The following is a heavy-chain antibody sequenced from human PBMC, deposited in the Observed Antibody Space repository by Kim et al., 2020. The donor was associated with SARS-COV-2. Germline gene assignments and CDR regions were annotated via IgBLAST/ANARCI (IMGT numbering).Heavy chain of an antibody. V-gene: IGHV4-34*01. CDR2: INHSGST. CDR1: GGSFSGYY. Sequence: SETLSLTCAVYGGSFSGYYWSWIRQPPGKGLEWIGEINHSGSTNYNPSLKSRVTISVDTSKNQFSLKLSSVTAADTAVYYCARGTGYCSGGSCYGLDYWGQGTLVTVSS. CDR3: ARGTGYCSGGSCYGLDY. D-gene: IGHD2-15*01. J-gene: IGHJ4*02.